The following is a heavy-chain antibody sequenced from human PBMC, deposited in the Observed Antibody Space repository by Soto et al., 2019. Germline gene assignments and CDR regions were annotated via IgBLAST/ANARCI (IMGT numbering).Heavy chain of an antibody. CDR2: IYSSGST. D-gene: IGHD2-15*01. V-gene: IGHV4-4*08. CDR1: GGSISGYY. J-gene: IGHJ3*02. CDR3: ARDIVVVVAATDSDAFDI. Sequence: SETLSLTCTVSGGSISGYYWSWIRQPPGKGLEWIGYIYSSGSTNYNPSLQSRVTISVDTSKNQFSLKLSSVTAADTAVYYCARDIVVVVAATDSDAFDIWGQGTMVTVSS.